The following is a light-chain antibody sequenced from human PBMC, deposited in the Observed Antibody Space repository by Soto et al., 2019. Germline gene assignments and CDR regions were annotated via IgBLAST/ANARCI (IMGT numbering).Light chain of an antibody. Sequence: QSALTQPPSASGSPGQSVTISCTGTSSDVGGYNYVSWYQQHPGKAPKLMIYEVSKRPSGVPDRFSDSKSGNTASLTVSGLQAEDEADYYCSSYAGSNNYWVFGGGTKVTVL. CDR2: EVS. J-gene: IGLJ3*02. V-gene: IGLV2-8*01. CDR1: SSDVGGYNY. CDR3: SSYAGSNNYWV.